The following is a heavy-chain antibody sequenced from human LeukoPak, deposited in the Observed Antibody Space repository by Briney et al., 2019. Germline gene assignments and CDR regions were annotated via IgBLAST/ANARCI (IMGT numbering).Heavy chain of an antibody. J-gene: IGHJ3*02. Sequence: SRTMSLTCAVSGGSTSSSNWWSGVRQPPGKGREWSGEIYHSGSTIYNPSPKSRDPISVDKSKNQFSLKLSSVTAADTAVYQCARVRELLWFGAFSFDAFDSWGQGTMVTVSS. CDR2: IYHSGST. CDR3: ARVRELLWFGAFSFDAFDS. D-gene: IGHD3-10*01. CDR1: GGSTSSSNW. V-gene: IGHV4-4*02.